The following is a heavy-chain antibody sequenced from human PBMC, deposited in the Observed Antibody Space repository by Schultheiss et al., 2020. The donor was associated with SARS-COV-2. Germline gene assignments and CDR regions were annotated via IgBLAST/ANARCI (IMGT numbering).Heavy chain of an antibody. J-gene: IGHJ4*02. CDR2: ISGSGGST. CDR1: RFTFSSYG. CDR3: ARGWGSSSA. V-gene: IGHV3-23*01. Sequence: GGSLRLSCAASRFTFSSYGMNWVRQAPGKGLEWVSGISGSGGSTYYADSVKGRFTISRDNAKNSLYLQMNSLRAEDTAVYYCARGWGSSSAWGQGTLVTVSS. D-gene: IGHD6-13*01.